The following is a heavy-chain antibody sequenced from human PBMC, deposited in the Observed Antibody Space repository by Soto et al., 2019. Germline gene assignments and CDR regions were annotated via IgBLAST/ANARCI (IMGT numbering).Heavy chain of an antibody. CDR2: IWYDGSNK. D-gene: IGHD3-10*01. J-gene: IGHJ4*02. CDR3: ARDRAYYYGSGNDY. V-gene: IGHV3-33*01. CDR1: GFTFSSYG. Sequence: GSLRLSCAASGFTFSSYGMHWVRQAPGKGLEWVAVIWYDGSNKYYADSVKGRFTISRDNSKNTLYLQMNSLRAEDTAVYYCARDRAYYYGSGNDYWGQGTLVTVSS.